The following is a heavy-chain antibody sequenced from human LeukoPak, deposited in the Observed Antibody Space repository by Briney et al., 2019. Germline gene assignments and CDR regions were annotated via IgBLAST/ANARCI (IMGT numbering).Heavy chain of an antibody. CDR2: IYYSEST. CDR1: GGSNSSSSYY. J-gene: IGHJ5*02. D-gene: IGHD6-19*01. Sequence: SETLSLTCTVSGGSNSSSSYYWGWIRQPPGKGLEWIGSIYYSESTYYNPSLKSRVTISVDTSKNQFSLKLSSVTAADTAVYYCARLGSSGWYTNYWFDPWGQGTLVTVSS. CDR3: ARLGSSGWYTNYWFDP. V-gene: IGHV4-39*01.